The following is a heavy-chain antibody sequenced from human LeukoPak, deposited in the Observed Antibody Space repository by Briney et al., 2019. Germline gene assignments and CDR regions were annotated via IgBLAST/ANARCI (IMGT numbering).Heavy chain of an antibody. CDR3: ARHSPGGARKAFDI. J-gene: IGHJ3*02. CDR2: IYYSGST. CDR1: GGSISSYY. D-gene: IGHD3-16*01. Sequence: SGTLSLTCNVPGGSISSYYWSWIRQPPGKGLEWMGYIYYSGSTNYNPSLKSRVTISVDTSKNQVSLKLSSVTAADTAVYYCARHSPGGARKAFDIWGQGTMVTVSS. V-gene: IGHV4-59*08.